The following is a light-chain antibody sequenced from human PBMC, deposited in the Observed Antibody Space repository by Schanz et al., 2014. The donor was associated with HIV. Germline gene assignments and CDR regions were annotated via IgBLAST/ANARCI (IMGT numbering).Light chain of an antibody. CDR3: QSYDSSLSAVV. V-gene: IGLV1-47*01. CDR2: RNN. J-gene: IGLJ2*01. Sequence: QSVLTQPPSASGTPGQRVTISCSGSRSNIGTNYVYWYQQLPGTAPKLLIYRNNQRPSGVPDRFSGSKSGTSASLAITGLQAEDEADYYCQSYDSSLSAVVFGGGTKVTVL. CDR1: RSNIGTNY.